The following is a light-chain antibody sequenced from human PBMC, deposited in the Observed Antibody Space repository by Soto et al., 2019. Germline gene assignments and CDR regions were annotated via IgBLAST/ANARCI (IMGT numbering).Light chain of an antibody. CDR3: KQYNSYWT. J-gene: IGKJ1*01. CDR2: KAS. Sequence: DIQMTQSPSTLSASVGDRVTITCRASQSINSWLAWYQHKPGKAPKLLIYKASSLHSGAPSRFSGSGSGTEFTLTISSLQPDDFATYYCKQYNSYWTFGQGTTVEIK. V-gene: IGKV1-5*03. CDR1: QSINSW.